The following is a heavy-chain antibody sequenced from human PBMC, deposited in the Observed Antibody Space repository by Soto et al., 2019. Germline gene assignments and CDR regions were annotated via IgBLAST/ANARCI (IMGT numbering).Heavy chain of an antibody. Sequence: EVQLVESGGGLVQPEGSLRLSCAASGFTFSDHYMDWVRQAPGKGLEWVGRIRYKIYNHTTEYAASVKGRFTISRDDSRNSLYLQMSSLKTEDTAMYYCTRAGILTTPYYSDSWGQGTLVTVSS. CDR2: IRYKIYNHTT. CDR3: TRAGILTTPYYSDS. J-gene: IGHJ4*02. V-gene: IGHV3-72*01. CDR1: GFTFSDHY. D-gene: IGHD2-21*01.